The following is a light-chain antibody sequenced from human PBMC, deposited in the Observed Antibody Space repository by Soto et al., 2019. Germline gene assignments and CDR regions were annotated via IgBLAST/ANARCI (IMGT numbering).Light chain of an antibody. J-gene: IGLJ3*02. CDR1: SSDVGGYNY. Sequence: QSALTQPASVSGSPGQSITISCTGTSSDVGGYNYVSWYQQHPGKAPKLLIYEVSNRPSGVSHRFSGSKSGNTASLTVSGLQAEDDADYYCSSYSSVTTLWVFGGGTKLTVL. V-gene: IGLV2-14*01. CDR2: EVS. CDR3: SSYSSVTTLWV.